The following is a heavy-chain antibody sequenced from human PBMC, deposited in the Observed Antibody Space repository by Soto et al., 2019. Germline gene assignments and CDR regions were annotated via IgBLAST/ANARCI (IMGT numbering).Heavy chain of an antibody. CDR1: GFTFSSYA. D-gene: IGHD3-9*01. J-gene: IGHJ4*02. Sequence: PGGSLRLSCAASGFTFSSYAMHWVRQAPGKWLEWVAVIWYDGTNKYYAESVKGRFTISRDNSKNTLYLQMNSLRAEDTAVYYCARSMSTGTNPYFDYWGQGTLVTVSS. CDR3: ARSMSTGTNPYFDY. CDR2: IWYDGTNK. V-gene: IGHV3-33*08.